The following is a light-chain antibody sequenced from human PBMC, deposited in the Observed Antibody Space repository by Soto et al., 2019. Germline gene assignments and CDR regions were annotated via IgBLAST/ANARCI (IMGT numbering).Light chain of an antibody. J-gene: IGLJ3*02. V-gene: IGLV1-47*01. CDR1: SSNIGSNY. CDR3: AAWDDGLRGGV. CDR2: RNN. Sequence: QSVLTQPPSASGTPGQRVTISCSGSSSNIGSNYVYWYQQLPGTAPKLLIYRNNQRPSGVPDRFSGSKSGTSASLAISGLGSEDEADYYCAAWDDGLRGGVFGGGTKPTVL.